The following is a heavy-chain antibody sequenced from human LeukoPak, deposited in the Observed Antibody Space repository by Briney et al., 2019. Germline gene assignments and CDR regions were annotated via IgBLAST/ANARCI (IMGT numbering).Heavy chain of an antibody. V-gene: IGHV3-53*01. D-gene: IGHD7-27*01. CDR2: IYSGGII. Sequence: PGGSLRLSCAASGFTISSFYLSWVRQAPGKGLEWVSVIYSGGIIRYADSVKGRFTISRDISNNTLYLQMDSLRAEDTAMYYCARDNRGAGEPHDSFDVWGQGTMVTVSS. CDR1: GFTISSFY. CDR3: ARDNRGAGEPHDSFDV. J-gene: IGHJ3*01.